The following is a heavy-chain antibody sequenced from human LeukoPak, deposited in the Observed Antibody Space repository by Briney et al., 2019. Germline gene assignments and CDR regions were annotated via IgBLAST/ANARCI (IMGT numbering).Heavy chain of an antibody. CDR3: AGDRLGWELPADFDP. D-gene: IGHD1-26*01. V-gene: IGHV3-20*04. J-gene: IGHJ5*02. CDR1: GFTSADYG. CDR2: ITWIGGST. Sequence: GRCLSLSCAASGFTSADYGMGWVRQAPGKGLEWGSGITWIGGSTGYADSVKGRFTIPRDSPKTSPYRQRTSLRSEAPAFYYCAGDRLGWELPADFDPWGQGTLVTVSS.